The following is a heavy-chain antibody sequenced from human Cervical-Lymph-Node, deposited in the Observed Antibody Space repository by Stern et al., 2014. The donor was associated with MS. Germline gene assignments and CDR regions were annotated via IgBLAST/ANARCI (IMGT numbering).Heavy chain of an antibody. V-gene: IGHV4-39*01. CDR1: GGSMKSYH. CDR2: IYYSGST. CDR3: ARQGYCSGGSCYYWYFDL. Sequence: QLQLQESGPGLVKPSETLSLTCTVSGGSMKSYHWGWIRQSPGKGLDWIGTIYYSGSTYYNPSLKSRVTISVDSSKTQFSLRLHSVTAADTAVYYCARQGYCSGGSCYYWYFDLWGRGTLVTVSS. J-gene: IGHJ2*01. D-gene: IGHD2-15*01.